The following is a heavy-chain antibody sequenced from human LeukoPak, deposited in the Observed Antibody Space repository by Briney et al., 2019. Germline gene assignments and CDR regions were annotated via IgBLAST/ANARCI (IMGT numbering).Heavy chain of an antibody. J-gene: IGHJ4*02. V-gene: IGHV4-38-2*01. Sequence: LETLSLTCAVSGYSISSGYYWGWIRQPPGKGLEWIGSIYHSGSTYYNPSLKSRVTISVDTSKNQFSLKLSSVTAADTAVYYCARCGLVRGLNDYWGQGTLVTVSS. CDR1: GYSISSGYY. CDR3: ARCGLVRGLNDY. CDR2: IYHSGST. D-gene: IGHD3-10*01.